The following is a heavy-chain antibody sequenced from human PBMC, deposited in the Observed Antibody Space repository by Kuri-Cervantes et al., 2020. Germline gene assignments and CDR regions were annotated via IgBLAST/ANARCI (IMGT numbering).Heavy chain of an antibody. CDR1: GGSFSGYY. V-gene: IGHV4-34*01. CDR2: INHSGST. CDR3: ARHNSGWYGYFQH. J-gene: IGHJ1*01. D-gene: IGHD6-19*01. Sequence: SQTLSLTCAVYGGSFSGYYWSWIRQPPGKGLEWIGEINHSGSTNYNPSLKGRVTISVDTSKNQFSLKLSSVTAADTAVYYCARHNSGWYGYFQHWGQGTLVTVSS.